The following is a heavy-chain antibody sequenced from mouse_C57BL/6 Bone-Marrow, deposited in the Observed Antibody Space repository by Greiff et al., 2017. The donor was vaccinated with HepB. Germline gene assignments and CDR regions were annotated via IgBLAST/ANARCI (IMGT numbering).Heavy chain of an antibody. CDR2: ISSGGSYT. Sequence: EVQGVESGGDLVKPGGSLKLSCAASGFTFSSYGMSWVRQTPDKRLEWVATISSGGSYTYYPDSVKGRFTISRDNAKNTLYLQMSSLKSEDTAMYYCARQMDDDVDYWGQGTTLTVSS. CDR3: ARQMDDDVDY. V-gene: IGHV5-6*01. J-gene: IGHJ2*01. D-gene: IGHD2-4*01. CDR1: GFTFSSYG.